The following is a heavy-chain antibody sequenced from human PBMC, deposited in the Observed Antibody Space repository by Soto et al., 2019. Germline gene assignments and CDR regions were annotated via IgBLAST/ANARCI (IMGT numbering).Heavy chain of an antibody. D-gene: IGHD1-20*01. J-gene: IGHJ5*02. CDR3: ARDNWNDSGWFDP. CDR1: GGSISSGGYY. CDR2: IYYSGST. V-gene: IGHV4-31*03. Sequence: QVQLQESGPGLVKPSQTLSLTCTVSGGSISSGGYYWSWIRQHPGKSLEWIGYIYYSGSTYYNPSLKSRVTISVDTSKNQFSLKLSSVTAADTAVYYCARDNWNDSGWFDPWGQGTLVTVSS.